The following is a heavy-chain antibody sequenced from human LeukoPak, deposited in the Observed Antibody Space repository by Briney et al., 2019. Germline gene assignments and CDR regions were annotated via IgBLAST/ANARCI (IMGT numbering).Heavy chain of an antibody. CDR1: GGSFSSYY. CDR3: ARGGSYDYVWGSYRYTPIEFDY. Sequence: PSETLSLTCAVYGGSFSSYYWSWIRQPPGKGLEWIGYIYYSGSTNYNPSLKSRVTISVDTSKNQFSLKLSSVTAADTAVYYCARGGSYDYVWGSYRYTPIEFDYWGQGTLVTVSS. D-gene: IGHD3-16*02. CDR2: IYYSGST. V-gene: IGHV4-59*01. J-gene: IGHJ4*02.